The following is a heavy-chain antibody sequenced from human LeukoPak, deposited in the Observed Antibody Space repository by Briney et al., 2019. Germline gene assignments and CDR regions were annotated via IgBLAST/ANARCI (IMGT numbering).Heavy chain of an antibody. CDR1: GYTFSGYY. CDR2: INPNSGGT. CDR3: ARDRVIVGPSDAFDI. D-gene: IGHD3-22*01. Sequence: ASVKVSCKTSGYTFSGYYMNWVRQAPGQGLEWMGWINPNSGGTISAQKFQGRVTMTRDTSISTAYMELSRLRSDDTAVYYCARDRVIVGPSDAFDIWGQGTMVTVSS. J-gene: IGHJ3*02. V-gene: IGHV1-2*02.